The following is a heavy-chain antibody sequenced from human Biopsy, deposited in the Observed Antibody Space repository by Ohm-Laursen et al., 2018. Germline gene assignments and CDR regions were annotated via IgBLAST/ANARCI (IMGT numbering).Heavy chain of an antibody. CDR2: VYYNGNT. CDR3: ARRIGSSWEWAFDI. V-gene: IGHV4-59*08. D-gene: IGHD6-13*01. J-gene: IGHJ3*02. CDR1: YGSISGHF. Sequence: GTLSLTCAVTYGSISGHFWSWIRQAPGKGLEWIGYVYYNGNTNYSPSLKSRATISLDTSKDRFSLKLTSVTAADMAVYYCARRIGSSWEWAFDIWGRGTMVTVSS.